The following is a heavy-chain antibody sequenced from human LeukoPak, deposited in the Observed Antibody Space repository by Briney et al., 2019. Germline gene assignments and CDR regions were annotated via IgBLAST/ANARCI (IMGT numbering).Heavy chain of an antibody. V-gene: IGHV3-66*01. CDR1: GFTFNTYP. Sequence: GGSLRLSCEASGFTFNTYPMNWVRQAPGKGLEWVSLIYSGGSTYYADSVKGRFTISRDNSKNTLYLQMNSLRAEDTAVYYCAGGPSGYHNTGGQGTLVTVSS. CDR3: AGGPSGYHNT. J-gene: IGHJ4*02. CDR2: IYSGGST. D-gene: IGHD5-12*01.